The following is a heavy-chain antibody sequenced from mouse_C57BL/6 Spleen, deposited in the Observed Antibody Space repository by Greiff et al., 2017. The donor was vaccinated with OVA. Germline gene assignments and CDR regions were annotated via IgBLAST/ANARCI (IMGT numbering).Heavy chain of an antibody. CDR1: GYSFTGYF. J-gene: IGHJ2*01. CDR3: ARDDGYYDFDY. D-gene: IGHD2-3*01. Sequence: VQLQQSGPELVKPGDSVKISCKASGYSFTGYFMNWVMQSHGKSLEWIGRINPYNGDTFYNQKFKGKATLTVDKSSRTAHMELRSLTSEDSAVYYCARDDGYYDFDYWGQGTTLTVSS. CDR2: INPYNGDT. V-gene: IGHV1-20*01.